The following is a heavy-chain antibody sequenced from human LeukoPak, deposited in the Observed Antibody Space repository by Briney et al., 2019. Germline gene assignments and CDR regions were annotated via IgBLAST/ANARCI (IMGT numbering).Heavy chain of an antibody. D-gene: IGHD1-14*01. J-gene: IGHJ4*02. CDR3: ATETIGRHYDY. CDR1: GFTFSSCG. Sequence: PGGSLRLSCAASGFTFSSCGFNWVRQAPGKGLEWVSSIGPTGTDRYYADSVRGRFTISRDTAKTSMYLQMDSLRDEDTAVYYCATETIGRHYDYWGQGTLLTVSS. V-gene: IGHV3-21*01. CDR2: IGPTGTDR.